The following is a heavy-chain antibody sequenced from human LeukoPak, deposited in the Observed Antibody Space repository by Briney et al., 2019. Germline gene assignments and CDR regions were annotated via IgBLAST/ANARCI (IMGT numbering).Heavy chain of an antibody. V-gene: IGHV3-23*01. CDR2: ISGSCGST. J-gene: IGHJ4*02. CDR3: ARDPDYGDN. D-gene: IGHD4/OR15-4a*01. CDR1: GFTFSSYV. Sequence: GGPLRLSCAASGFTFSSYVMSWVRQAPGKGLGWGSAISGSCGSTYYADSEEGRSTITRDNSKNTLYPQMSSLRAEDTAVYYCARDPDYGDNWGLGTLVIVSS.